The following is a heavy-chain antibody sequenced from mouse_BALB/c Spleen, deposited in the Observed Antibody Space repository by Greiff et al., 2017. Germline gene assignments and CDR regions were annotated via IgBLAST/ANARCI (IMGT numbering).Heavy chain of an antibody. CDR3: ARALLGYYYAMDY. CDR1: GYTFTSYT. CDR2: INPSSGYT. V-gene: IGHV1-4*01. Sequence: VQLVESGAELARPGASVKMSCKASGYTFTSYTMHWVKQRPGQGLEWIGYINPSSGYTNYNQKFKDKATLTADKSSSTAYMQLSSLTSEDSAVYYCARALLGYYYAMDYWGQGTSVTVSS. J-gene: IGHJ4*01. D-gene: IGHD2-12*01.